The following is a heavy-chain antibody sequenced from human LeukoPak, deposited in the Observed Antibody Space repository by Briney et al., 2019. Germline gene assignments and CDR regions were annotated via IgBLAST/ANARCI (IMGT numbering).Heavy chain of an antibody. Sequence: SETLSLTCTVSGSSISSYYWSWIRQPPGKGLEWIGYIYYSGSTNYNPSLKSRVTISVDTSKNQFSLKLSSVTAADTAVYYCARLLWPLSFDYWGQGTLVTVSS. D-gene: IGHD2-2*01. CDR2: IYYSGST. CDR3: ARLLWPLSFDY. J-gene: IGHJ4*02. CDR1: GSSISSYY. V-gene: IGHV4-59*08.